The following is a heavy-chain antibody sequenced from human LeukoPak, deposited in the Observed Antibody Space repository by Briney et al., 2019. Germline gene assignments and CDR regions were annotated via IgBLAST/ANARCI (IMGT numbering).Heavy chain of an antibody. J-gene: IGHJ4*02. CDR3: AKDRGSGTPMDFDY. CDR2: ISGSXGST. D-gene: IGHD3-10*01. Sequence: GVSLRLSRAASXXTFXGXXXXWVXXXXGXXLXWVSAISGSXGSTYYADSVKGRFTISRDNSKNTMYLQMNSLRAEDTAVYYCAKDRGSGTPMDFDYWGQGTLVTVSS. V-gene: IGHV3-23*01. CDR1: XXTFXGXX.